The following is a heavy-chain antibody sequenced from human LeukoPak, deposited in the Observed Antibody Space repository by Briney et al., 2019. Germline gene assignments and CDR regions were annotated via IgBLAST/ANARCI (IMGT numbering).Heavy chain of an antibody. D-gene: IGHD3-16*01. CDR3: ARDWGY. V-gene: IGHV4-61*09. Sequence: SQTLSLTCTVSGDSISIGSYYWSWLRQPAGKGLEWIGHMNTTGSTKYNPSLKSRVTISVDTSNNQFSLKVSSVTAADTAVYYCARDWGYWGQGTLVTASS. CDR1: GDSISIGSYY. CDR2: MNTTGST. J-gene: IGHJ4*02.